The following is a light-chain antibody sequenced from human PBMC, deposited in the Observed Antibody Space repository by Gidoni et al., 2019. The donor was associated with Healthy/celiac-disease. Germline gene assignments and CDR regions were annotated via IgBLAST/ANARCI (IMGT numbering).Light chain of an antibody. CDR1: QSVSST. CDR2: GAS. J-gene: IGKJ2*01. Sequence: EIVRTQSPATLSVSPGERATVSRRASQSVSSTVAWYQQKPGQAPRLLIYGASTRATGIPARFSGSGSGTEFPLTISRLQSEDFAVYYCPQYNNWPPYTFGQXTKLEIK. V-gene: IGKV3-15*01. CDR3: PQYNNWPPYT.